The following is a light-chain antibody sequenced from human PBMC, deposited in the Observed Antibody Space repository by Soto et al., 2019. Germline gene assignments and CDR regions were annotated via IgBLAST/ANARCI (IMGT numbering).Light chain of an antibody. Sequence: QSALTQPASVSGSPGQSITISCTGTSSDVGGYNFVSWYQHHPGTPPKLIIYEVIHRPSGVSNRFSGSKSANKASLTISGLQVEDEADYFCSSYLSTTTREVFGTGTKLTVL. CDR2: EVI. J-gene: IGLJ1*01. CDR1: SSDVGGYNF. CDR3: SSYLSTTTREV. V-gene: IGLV2-14*01.